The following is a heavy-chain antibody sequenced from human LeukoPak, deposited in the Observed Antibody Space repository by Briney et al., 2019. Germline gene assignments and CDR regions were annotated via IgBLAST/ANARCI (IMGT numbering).Heavy chain of an antibody. CDR2: ISGSGVST. D-gene: IGHD3-22*01. J-gene: IGHJ4*02. V-gene: IGHV3-23*01. Sequence: GGSLRLSCAASGFTFSSYAMSWVRQAPGKGLEWVSTISGSGVSTYYADSVKGRFTISRDNSKNTLYLQMNSLRAEDTAVYCCANPRTPSGYYFFDYWGQGTLVTVSS. CDR3: ANPRTPSGYYFFDY. CDR1: GFTFSSYA.